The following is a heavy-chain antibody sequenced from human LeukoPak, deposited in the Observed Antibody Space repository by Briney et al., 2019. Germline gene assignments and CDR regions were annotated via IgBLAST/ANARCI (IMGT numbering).Heavy chain of an antibody. Sequence: GGSLRLSCASSAFTFSNYGIHWVRQAPGKGLEWVSSISSSSSYIYYADSVKGRFTISRDNAKNSLYLQMNSLRAEDTAVYYCAREWLYYYDSSGYYYGSEYFQHWGQGTLVTVSS. CDR2: ISSSSSYI. V-gene: IGHV3-21*01. D-gene: IGHD3-22*01. CDR1: AFTFSNYG. CDR3: AREWLYYYDSSGYYYGSEYFQH. J-gene: IGHJ1*01.